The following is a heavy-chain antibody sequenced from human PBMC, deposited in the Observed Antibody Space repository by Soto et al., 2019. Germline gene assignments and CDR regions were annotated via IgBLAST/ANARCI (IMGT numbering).Heavy chain of an antibody. V-gene: IGHV3-74*01. CDR3: ARFRGSGWVPDFDY. CDR2: INSDGSST. D-gene: IGHD6-19*01. CDR1: GFTFSSYW. Sequence: EVQLVESGGGLVQPGGSLRLSCAASGFTFSSYWMHWVRQAPGKGLVWVSRINSDGSSTSYADSVKGRFTISRDNAKNTLYLQMNSLSAEDTAVYYCARFRGSGWVPDFDYWGQGTLVTVSS. J-gene: IGHJ4*02.